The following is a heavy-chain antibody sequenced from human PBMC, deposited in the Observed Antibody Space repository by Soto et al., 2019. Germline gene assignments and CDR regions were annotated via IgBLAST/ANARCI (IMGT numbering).Heavy chain of an antibody. CDR1: GVTFSSYA. Sequence: PGGSLRLSCVASGVTFSSYAMSWVRQAPGKGLEWVSASSSIDGSVYYADSVRGRFTISRDNSKNTLYLQMNSLRAEDTAVYYCAHVVVHAFDIWGQGTMVTVSS. CDR2: SSSIDGSV. V-gene: IGHV3-23*01. D-gene: IGHD2-15*01. J-gene: IGHJ3*02. CDR3: AHVVVHAFDI.